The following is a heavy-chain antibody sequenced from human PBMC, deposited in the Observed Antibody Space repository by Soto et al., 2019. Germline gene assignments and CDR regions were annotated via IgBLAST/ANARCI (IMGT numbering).Heavy chain of an antibody. CDR2: ISYDATNQ. CDR3: ARGGVGPYDFWSGYYVL. Sequence: QVQLVESGGGVVQPGRSLRLSCTASGFSFSQYVMHWVRQAPGKGLEWVAIISYDATNQYYADSVRGRFTISRDNSDDTVYLRMDRLGAEDTAVYYCARGGVGPYDFWSGYYVLWGQGTVVTVSS. D-gene: IGHD3-3*01. J-gene: IGHJ4*02. V-gene: IGHV3-30-3*01. CDR1: GFSFSQYV.